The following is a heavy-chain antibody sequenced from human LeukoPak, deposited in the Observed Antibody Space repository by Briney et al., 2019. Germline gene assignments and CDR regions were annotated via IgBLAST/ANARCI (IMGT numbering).Heavy chain of an antibody. Sequence: ASVKVSCKASGYIFSTYGISWVRQAPGHGLEWMGWISGYNGNTNYAQKLQGRVTMTTDTSTSTAYMEVRSLRSDDTALYYCARVDAMAREVINWFDPWGQGTLVTVSS. J-gene: IGHJ5*02. D-gene: IGHD3-10*01. V-gene: IGHV1-18*01. CDR1: GYIFSTYG. CDR2: ISGYNGNT. CDR3: ARVDAMAREVINWFDP.